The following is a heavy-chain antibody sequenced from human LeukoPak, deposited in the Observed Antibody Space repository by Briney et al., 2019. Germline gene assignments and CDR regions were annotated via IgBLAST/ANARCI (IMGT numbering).Heavy chain of an antibody. D-gene: IGHD2-21*02. CDR3: ARAAYCGGGCYYYFDY. J-gene: IGHJ4*02. Sequence: PGRSLRLSCAASGFTFGNYVIHWVRQAPGKGLEWVALISYDGSNKYYADSVKGRFTISRDNSKNTLYLQMNSLRTEDTAVFYCARAAYCGGGCYYYFDYWGQGTLVTVSS. V-gene: IGHV3-30-3*01. CDR2: ISYDGSNK. CDR1: GFTFGNYV.